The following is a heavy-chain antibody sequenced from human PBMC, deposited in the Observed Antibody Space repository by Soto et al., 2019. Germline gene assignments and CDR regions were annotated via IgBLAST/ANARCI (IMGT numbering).Heavy chain of an antibody. CDR1: VYTFTSYG. Sequence: XSGKVSGKASVYTFTSYGISWERQAPGQGLEWMGWISAYNGNTNYAQKLQGRVTMTTDTSTSTAYMELRSLRSDDTAVYYCARVDYYDSSGYLHPSYFDAWRHGTLVTVSS. D-gene: IGHD3-22*01. CDR3: ARVDYYDSSGYLHPSYFDA. CDR2: ISAYNGNT. J-gene: IGHJ4*01. V-gene: IGHV1-18*04.